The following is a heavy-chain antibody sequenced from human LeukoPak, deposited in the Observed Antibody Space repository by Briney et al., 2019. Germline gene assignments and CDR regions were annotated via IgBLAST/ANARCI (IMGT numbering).Heavy chain of an antibody. CDR3: AKLLGGVGLSNWFDP. CDR1: GFTFSDYA. Sequence: GGSLRLSCAASGFTFSDYAMSWVRQAPGKGLEWLSVISGGSSGSTYYADSVTGRFTVSRDNSKNTVDLQMNSLRADDTAVYYCAKLLGGVGLSNWFDPWGQGTLVTVSS. J-gene: IGHJ5*02. D-gene: IGHD3-16*01. CDR2: ISGGSSGST. V-gene: IGHV3-23*01.